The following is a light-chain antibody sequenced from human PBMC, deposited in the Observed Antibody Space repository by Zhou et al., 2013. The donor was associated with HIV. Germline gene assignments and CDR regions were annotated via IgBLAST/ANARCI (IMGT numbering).Light chain of an antibody. Sequence: DIVLTQSPGTLSLSPGEGATLSCRASHTISANYLAWYQQKPGQAPRLLVYGASTRATGIPDRFSGSGSGTGFTLTISRLEPEDFAVYYCQQYGSSPATFGQGTEVEIK. V-gene: IGKV3-20*01. CDR3: QQYGSSPAT. J-gene: IGKJ1*01. CDR1: HTISANY. CDR2: GAS.